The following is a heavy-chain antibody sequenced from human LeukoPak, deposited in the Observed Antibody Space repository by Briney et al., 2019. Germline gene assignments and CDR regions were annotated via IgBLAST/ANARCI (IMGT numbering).Heavy chain of an antibody. CDR2: INPSGGST. CDR1: GYTFTSYY. J-gene: IGHJ4*02. D-gene: IGHD2-15*01. Sequence: ASVKVSCKASGYTFTSYYMHWVRQAPGQGLEWMGIINPSGGSTSYAQKFQGRVTMTRDTSTSTVYMELSSLRSDDTAVYYCAREGGRYCSGGSCYSSNGWYGGLNYWGQGTLVTVSS. V-gene: IGHV1-46*01. CDR3: AREGGRYCSGGSCYSSNGWYGGLNY.